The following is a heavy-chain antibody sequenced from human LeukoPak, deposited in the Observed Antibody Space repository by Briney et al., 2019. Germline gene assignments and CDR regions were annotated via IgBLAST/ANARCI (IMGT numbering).Heavy chain of an antibody. V-gene: IGHV3-74*03. CDR3: ARGSPLGGN. J-gene: IGHJ4*02. CDR1: GFTFSSSW. Sequence: GGSLRLSCAASGFTFSSSWMHWVRQAPGKGLVWVSHINSDGSNTKYADSVKSRFTISRDNAKNTLSLQMNSLRAEDTAVYYCARGSPLGGNWGQGTLVTVSS. CDR2: INSDGSNT.